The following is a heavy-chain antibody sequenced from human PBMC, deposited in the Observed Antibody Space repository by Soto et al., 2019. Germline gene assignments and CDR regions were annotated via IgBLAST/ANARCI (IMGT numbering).Heavy chain of an antibody. CDR3: ARGRYGDY. J-gene: IGHJ4*02. D-gene: IGHD1-1*01. CDR1: GYAFPTYS. V-gene: IGHV1-18*01. CDR2: ISAHNGNT. Sequence: QVHLVQSGAEVKKPGASVKVSCKGSGYAFPTYSITWVRQAPGQGLEWMGWISAHNGNTNYAQKLQGRVTVTRDTSTSTAYMELRSLRSDDTAVYYCARGRYGDYWGQGALVTVSS.